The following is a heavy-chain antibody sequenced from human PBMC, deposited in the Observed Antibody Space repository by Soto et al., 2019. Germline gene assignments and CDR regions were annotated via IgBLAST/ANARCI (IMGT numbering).Heavy chain of an antibody. D-gene: IGHD2-15*01. V-gene: IGHV1-18*01. Sequence: ASVKVSCKASGYTFTSYGISWVRQAPGQGLEWMGWISAYNGNTNYAQKLQGRVTMTTDTSTSTAYMELRSLRSDDTAVYYCARYRGYCSGGSCSNPIDWFDPWGQGTLVTVSS. J-gene: IGHJ5*02. CDR1: GYTFTSYG. CDR2: ISAYNGNT. CDR3: ARYRGYCSGGSCSNPIDWFDP.